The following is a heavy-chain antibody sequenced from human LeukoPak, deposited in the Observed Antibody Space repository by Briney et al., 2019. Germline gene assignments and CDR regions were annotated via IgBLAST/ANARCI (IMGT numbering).Heavy chain of an antibody. CDR1: GFTFDDYG. V-gene: IGHV3-20*04. Sequence: GGSLRLSCAAPGFTFDDYGMSWVRQAAGKGLGWVSGINWNGANTDYADSVKGRFTISRDNAKNSLYLQMNSLRAEDTALYYCARGFDGNFDYWGQGTLVTVSP. J-gene: IGHJ4*02. CDR3: ARGFDGNFDY. CDR2: INWNGANT. D-gene: IGHD3-9*01.